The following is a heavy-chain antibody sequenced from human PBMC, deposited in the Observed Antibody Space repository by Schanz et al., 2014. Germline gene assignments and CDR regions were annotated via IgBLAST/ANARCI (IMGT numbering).Heavy chain of an antibody. CDR2: ISPYNGNT. CDR3: ATMWGYCTATACQILEVLDV. CDR1: GYTFTSYG. J-gene: IGHJ3*01. D-gene: IGHD2-8*02. V-gene: IGHV1-18*01. Sequence: QVQLVQSGAEVKKPGASVKVSCKASGYTFTSYGISWVRQAPGQGLEWMGWISPYNGNTNYAQKLQGRVTMTADTSTSTAYMDLRSLRSADTAVYYCATMWGYCTATACQILEVLDVWGQGTMVTVSS.